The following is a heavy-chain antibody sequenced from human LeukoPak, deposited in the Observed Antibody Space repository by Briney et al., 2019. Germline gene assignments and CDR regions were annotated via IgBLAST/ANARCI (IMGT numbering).Heavy chain of an antibody. V-gene: IGHV4-31*03. CDR3: SRGLDSRKLGY. CDR1: GASFCSGDRY. Sequence: TLSLTCTVSGASFCSGDRYWYWLRQSPGEGLEWIGSIHPSGTLYNNPSLESRVTMSMDTSKNQFSLNLNSVTAADTAVYFCSRGLDSRKLGYWGQGTLVTVSS. CDR2: IHPSGTL. D-gene: IGHD3-22*01. J-gene: IGHJ4*02.